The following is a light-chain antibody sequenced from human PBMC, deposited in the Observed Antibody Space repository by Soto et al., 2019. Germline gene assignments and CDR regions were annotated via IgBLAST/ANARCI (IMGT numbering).Light chain of an antibody. Sequence: EIVMTQTPATLSVSPGERATLSCRASQTFSNSFLSWFQQIPGQAPRLLIYGASMRATGIPARFSGSGSGTDFTLIISSLEPEDFAVYYCQQRANWPLTFGGGTKVDNK. CDR3: QQRANWPLT. CDR1: QTFSNSF. CDR2: GAS. J-gene: IGKJ4*01. V-gene: IGKV3D-20*02.